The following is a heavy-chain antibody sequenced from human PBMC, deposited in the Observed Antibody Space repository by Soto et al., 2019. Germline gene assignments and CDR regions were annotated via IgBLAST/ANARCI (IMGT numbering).Heavy chain of an antibody. CDR3: ARHEVTMVRGVIRDYGMDV. J-gene: IGHJ6*02. V-gene: IGHV5-10-1*01. D-gene: IGHD3-10*01. CDR2: IDPSDPYT. Sequence: PGESLKISCNGSGYSFTSYWISWVRQMPGKGLEWMGRIDPSDPYTNYSPSFQGHVTISADKSISTAYLQWSSLKASDTAMYYCARHEVTMVRGVIRDYGMDVWGQGTTVTVSS. CDR1: GYSFTSYW.